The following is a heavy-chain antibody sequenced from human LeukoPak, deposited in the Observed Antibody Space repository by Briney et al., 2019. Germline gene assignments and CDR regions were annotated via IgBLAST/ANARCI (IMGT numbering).Heavy chain of an antibody. Sequence: GGSLRLSCAVSGLTFSSYEMNWVRQAPGKGLEWISYISTSGYTIHYADSVKGRFTVSRDNAKNSLYLQMNNLTAADTAVYHCARLYGFPPHYWGLGTLVTVSS. D-gene: IGHD2-8*01. V-gene: IGHV3-48*03. CDR2: ISTSGYTI. J-gene: IGHJ4*02. CDR3: ARLYGFPPHY. CDR1: GLTFSSYE.